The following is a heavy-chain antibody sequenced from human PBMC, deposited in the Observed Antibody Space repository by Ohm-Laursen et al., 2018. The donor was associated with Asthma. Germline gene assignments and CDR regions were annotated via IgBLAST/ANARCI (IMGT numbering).Heavy chain of an antibody. D-gene: IGHD2-2*02. CDR1: GFSLSTTGVG. J-gene: IGHJ3*02. CDR3: AHTVCSTSCYTAFDI. CDR2: IYWDDDK. V-gene: IGHV2-5*02. Sequence: TQTLTLTCTFSGFSLSTTGVGVGWIRQPPGKALEWLALIYWDDDKRYSPSLRSRLSITKDTSKNQVVLAMTNMDPVDAATYYCAHTVCSTSCYTAFDIWGQGTMVTVSS.